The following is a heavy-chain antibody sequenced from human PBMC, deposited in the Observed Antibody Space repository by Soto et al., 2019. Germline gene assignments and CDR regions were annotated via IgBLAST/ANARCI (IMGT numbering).Heavy chain of an antibody. D-gene: IGHD3-22*01. J-gene: IGHJ6*01. CDR1: GFTFSSYG. CDR3: AKDRGYGNDYYYCYGIDV. Sequence: GGSLRLSCAASGFTFSSYGMHWVRQAPGKGLEWVAVISYDGSNKYYADSVKGRFTISRDNSKNTLYLQMNSQRAEDTAVYFCAKDRGYGNDYYYCYGIDVSGQATTVTVSS. CDR2: ISYDGSNK. V-gene: IGHV3-30*18.